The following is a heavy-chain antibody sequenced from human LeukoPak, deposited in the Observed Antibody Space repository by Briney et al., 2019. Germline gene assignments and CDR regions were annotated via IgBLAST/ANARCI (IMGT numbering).Heavy chain of an antibody. CDR1: GFTFSSYG. Sequence: PGRSLRLPCAASGFTFSSYGMHWVRQAPGKGLEWVAVIWYDGSNKYYADSVKGRFTISRDNSKNTLYLQMNSLRAEDTAVYYCGRYYDSSGSFDYWGQGTLVTVSS. CDR3: GRYYDSSGSFDY. V-gene: IGHV3-33*01. CDR2: IWYDGSNK. D-gene: IGHD3-22*01. J-gene: IGHJ4*02.